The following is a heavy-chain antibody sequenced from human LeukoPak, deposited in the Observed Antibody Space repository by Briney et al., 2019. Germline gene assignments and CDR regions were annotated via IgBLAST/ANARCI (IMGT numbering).Heavy chain of an antibody. D-gene: IGHD2-8*01. J-gene: IGHJ3*02. Sequence: GASVKVSCKASGGTFSSYAISWVRQAPGQGLEWMGGIITIFGTANYAQKFQGRVTITADKSTSTAYIELSSLRSEDTAVYYCASRGGVSTFDAFDIWGQGTMVTVSS. V-gene: IGHV1-69*06. CDR1: GGTFSSYA. CDR3: ASRGGVSTFDAFDI. CDR2: IITIFGTA.